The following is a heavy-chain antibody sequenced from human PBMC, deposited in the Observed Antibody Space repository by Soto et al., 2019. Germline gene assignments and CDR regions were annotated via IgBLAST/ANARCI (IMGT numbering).Heavy chain of an antibody. CDR2: ISSSSSII. D-gene: IGHD2-8*01. Sequence: GGSLRLSCAASGFTFSSYSMNWVRQAPGKGLEWVSYISSSSSIIYDEDSVKGRFTISRDNAKNSLYLQMNSLRAEDTAVYYCSIGGRGYMLTPIDYWGLGTLVTVSS. J-gene: IGHJ4*02. V-gene: IGHV3-48*01. CDR3: SIGGRGYMLTPIDY. CDR1: GFTFSSYS.